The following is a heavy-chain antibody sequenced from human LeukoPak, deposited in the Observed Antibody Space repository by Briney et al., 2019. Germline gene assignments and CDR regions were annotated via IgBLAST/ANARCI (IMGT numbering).Heavy chain of an antibody. D-gene: IGHD3-10*01. Sequence: GGSLRLSCAASGLTFSDYYVSWIRQAPGKGLEWVSYISSSGSTIYYADSVKGRFTISRDNAKNSLYLQMNSLRAEDTAVYYCAREAVTPYYGMDVWGQGTTVTVSS. CDR3: AREAVTPYYGMDV. CDR2: ISSSGSTI. V-gene: IGHV3-11*01. J-gene: IGHJ6*02. CDR1: GLTFSDYY.